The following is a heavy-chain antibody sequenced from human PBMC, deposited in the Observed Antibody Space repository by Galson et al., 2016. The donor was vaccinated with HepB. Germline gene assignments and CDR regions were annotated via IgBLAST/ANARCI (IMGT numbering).Heavy chain of an antibody. CDR1: GFTFSSYA. CDR2: ISGDGLPT. CDR3: AKRTHYRGSYGADY. Sequence: SLRLSCAASGFTFSSYAMSWVRQAPGKGLEWVSTISGDGLPTYHTDSVQGRFAASRDNSKDTLYLQMNSLRVEDTATYYCAKRTHYRGSYGADYWGQGTLVAVSS. D-gene: IGHD1-26*01. V-gene: IGHV3-23*01. J-gene: IGHJ4*02.